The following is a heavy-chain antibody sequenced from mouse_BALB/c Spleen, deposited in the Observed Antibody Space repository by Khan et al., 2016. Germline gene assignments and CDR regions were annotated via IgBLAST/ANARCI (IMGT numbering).Heavy chain of an antibody. CDR3: ASYYGCSYDYFDY. J-gene: IGHJ2*01. D-gene: IGHD1-1*01. V-gene: IGHV1-87*01. CDR1: GYTFTSYW. Sequence: QVQLQQSGAELARPGASVKLSCKASGYTFTSYWMQWVKQRPGQGLEWIGAIYPGDGDTRYTQKFKGKATLTADKSSSTAYMQLSSLASEDSAVYYYASYYGCSYDYFDYWGQGTTLTVSS. CDR2: IYPGDGDT.